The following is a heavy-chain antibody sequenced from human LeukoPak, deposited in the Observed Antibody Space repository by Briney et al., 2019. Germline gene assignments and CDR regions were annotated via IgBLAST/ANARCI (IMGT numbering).Heavy chain of an antibody. CDR2: IYYSGST. D-gene: IGHD6-13*01. V-gene: IGHV4-30-4*01. Sequence: SETLSLTCTVSGGSISSGDYYWSWIRQPPGKGLEWIGYIYYSGSTYCNPSLKSRVTISVDTSKSQFSLKLSSVTAADTAVYSCARVAAAAGILDYWGQGTLVTVSS. CDR3: ARVAAAAGILDY. J-gene: IGHJ4*02. CDR1: GGSISSGDYY.